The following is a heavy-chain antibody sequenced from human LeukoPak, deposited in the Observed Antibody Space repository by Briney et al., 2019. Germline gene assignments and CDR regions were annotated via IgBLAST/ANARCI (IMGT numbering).Heavy chain of an antibody. CDR2: IWHDGSNK. Sequence: PGGSLRLSCAASGFIFSTYGIHWVRQAPGKGLEWVAVIWHDGSNKYYADSVKGRFTISRDNSKNTLYLQMNSLRAEDTAVYYCARVSGPFDYWGQGTLVTVSS. CDR1: GFIFSTYG. D-gene: IGHD6-19*01. J-gene: IGHJ4*02. V-gene: IGHV3-33*01. CDR3: ARVSGPFDY.